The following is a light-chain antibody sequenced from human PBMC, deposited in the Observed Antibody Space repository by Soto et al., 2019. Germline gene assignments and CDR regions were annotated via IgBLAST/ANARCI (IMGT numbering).Light chain of an antibody. CDR2: DNN. Sequence: QSVLTQPPSVSAAPGQKGTISCSGSSSNIGNNYVSWYQQLPGTAPKLLIYDNNKRPSGIPDRFSGSKSGTSATLGITGLQTGAEADYYCGTWDSSLSAVVFGGGTQLTVL. CDR3: GTWDSSLSAVV. J-gene: IGLJ2*01. V-gene: IGLV1-51*01. CDR1: SSNIGNNY.